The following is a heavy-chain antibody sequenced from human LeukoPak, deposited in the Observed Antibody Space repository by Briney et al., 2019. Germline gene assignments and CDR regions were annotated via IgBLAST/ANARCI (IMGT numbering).Heavy chain of an antibody. V-gene: IGHV3-48*01. J-gene: IGHJ4*02. CDR1: GFSISSYS. CDR2: ISSSSSTI. Sequence: GGSLRLSCAASGFSISSYSMNWVRQAPGNGLECISYISSSSSTIYYADSVKGRFTISRDNAKNSLYLQMNSLRAEDTAVYYCARGYGYYPPGYWGQGTLVTVSS. CDR3: ARGYGYYPPGY. D-gene: IGHD3-22*01.